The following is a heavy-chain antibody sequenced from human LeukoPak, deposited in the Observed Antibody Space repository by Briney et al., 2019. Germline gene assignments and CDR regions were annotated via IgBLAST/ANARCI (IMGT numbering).Heavy chain of an antibody. Sequence: SETLSLTCTVSGGSIRSYYWTWIRQAPGKGLEWIGYIHNSRGTYYDPSLTSRVTMSIDTSTNQFSLNLRSVTAADTAVYFCSTTSGTSGVGSWGQGTLVTVSS. J-gene: IGHJ1*01. CDR1: GGSIRSYY. V-gene: IGHV4-59*12. CDR3: STTSGTSGVGS. CDR2: IHNSRGT. D-gene: IGHD5-12*01.